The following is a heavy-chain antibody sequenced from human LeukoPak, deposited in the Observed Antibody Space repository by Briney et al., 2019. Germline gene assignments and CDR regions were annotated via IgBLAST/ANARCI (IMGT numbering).Heavy chain of an antibody. CDR3: ARSVVGYGVQRPEY. J-gene: IGHJ4*02. Sequence: PSETLFLTCTVSGGSISSSNYCWGWIRQPPGKGLEWIATICYSGSTYYNPSLKSRVTISVDTSRDQFPLRLRSVTAADTAVYYCARSVVGYGVQRPEYWGQGTLVTVSS. D-gene: IGHD2-21*01. CDR2: ICYSGST. CDR1: GGSISSSNYC. V-gene: IGHV4-39*06.